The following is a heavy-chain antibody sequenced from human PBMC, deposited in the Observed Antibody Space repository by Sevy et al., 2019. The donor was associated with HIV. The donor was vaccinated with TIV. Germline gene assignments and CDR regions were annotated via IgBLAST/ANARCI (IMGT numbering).Heavy chain of an antibody. V-gene: IGHV1-2*02. CDR3: ARDFTVYSSSWYFRFQDY. CDR1: GYTFTGYY. J-gene: IGHJ4*02. D-gene: IGHD6-13*01. Sequence: ASVKVSCKASGYTFTGYYMHWVRQAPGQGLEWMGWINPNSGGTNYAQKFQGRVTMTRDTSIRTAYMELSRLRSDDTAVYYCARDFTVYSSSWYFRFQDYWGQGTLVTVSS. CDR2: INPNSGGT.